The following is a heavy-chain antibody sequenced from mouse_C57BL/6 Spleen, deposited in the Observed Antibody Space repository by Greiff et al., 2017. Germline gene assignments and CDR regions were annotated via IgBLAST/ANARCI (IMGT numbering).Heavy chain of an antibody. CDR3: ARANWDENYFDS. CDR1: GYTFTSYG. D-gene: IGHD4-1*01. CDR2: IYPRSGNT. V-gene: IGHV1-81*01. J-gene: IGHJ2*01. Sequence: QVQLQQSGAELARPGASVKLSCKASGYTFTSYGISWVKQRTGQGLEWIGEIYPRSGNTYYNEKFKGKATLTADKSSSTAYMELRSLTSEDSAVYFCARANWDENYFDSRGQGTTPTVSS.